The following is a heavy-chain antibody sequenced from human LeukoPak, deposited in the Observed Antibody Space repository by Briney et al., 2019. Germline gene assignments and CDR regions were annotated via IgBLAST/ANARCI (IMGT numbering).Heavy chain of an antibody. Sequence: KPSETLSLTCAVYGGSFSGYYWSWIRQPPGKGLEWIGEINHSGSTNYNPSLKSRVTISVDTSKNQFSLKLSPVTAADTAVYYCARGGGRERRFGYWGQGTLVTVSS. J-gene: IGHJ4*02. CDR2: INHSGST. CDR1: GGSFSGYY. D-gene: IGHD1-1*01. CDR3: ARGGGRERRFGY. V-gene: IGHV4-34*01.